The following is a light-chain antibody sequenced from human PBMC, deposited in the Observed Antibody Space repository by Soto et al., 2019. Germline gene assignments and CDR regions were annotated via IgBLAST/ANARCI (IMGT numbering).Light chain of an antibody. V-gene: IGKV3-11*01. J-gene: IGKJ4*01. CDR1: QSVSNY. Sequence: EIVLTQSPATLSLSPGERATISCRASQSVSNYLAWYQQKPGQAPRLFIYDASNWATGIPARFSGSGSGTDFTLTISSLEPEDFAVYYCLQRSKWPLTFGGGTKVEIK. CDR3: LQRSKWPLT. CDR2: DAS.